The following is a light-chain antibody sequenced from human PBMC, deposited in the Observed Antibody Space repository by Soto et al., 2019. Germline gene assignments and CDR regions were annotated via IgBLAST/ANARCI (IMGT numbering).Light chain of an antibody. CDR1: RSVGTN. CDR3: QQYNSWPWT. CDR2: SAS. V-gene: IGKV3-15*01. J-gene: IGKJ1*01. Sequence: EMVMTQSPATLSVSPGERATLSCRASRSVGTNLAWYQQTPGQAPRLLIYSASTRATALPPRFSASGSGTEFTLTISSLQSEDSAVYYCQQYNSWPWTFGQGTKVDMK.